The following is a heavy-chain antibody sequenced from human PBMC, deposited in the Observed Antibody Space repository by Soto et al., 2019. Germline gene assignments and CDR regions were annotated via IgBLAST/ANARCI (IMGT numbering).Heavy chain of an antibody. CDR2: IWYDGSNK. CDR1: GFTFSSYG. J-gene: IGHJ6*02. D-gene: IGHD6-13*01. CDR3: GRVIAAAEYYYYGMDV. V-gene: IGHV3-33*01. Sequence: QVQLVESGGGVVQPGRSLRLSCAASGFTFSSYGMHWVRQAPGKGLEWVAVIWYDGSNKYYADSVKGRFTISRDNSKNTLYLQMNSLRAEDTAVYYCGRVIAAAEYYYYGMDVWGQGTTVTVSS.